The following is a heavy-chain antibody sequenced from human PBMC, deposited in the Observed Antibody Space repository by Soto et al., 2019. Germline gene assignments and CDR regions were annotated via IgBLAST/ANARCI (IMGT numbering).Heavy chain of an antibody. V-gene: IGHV3-30-3*01. J-gene: IGHJ4*02. Sequence: QVQLVESGGGVVHPGRSLRLSCVGSGFTFTSYAIHWVRQAPGKGLEWVSVISYDGNDKYDADSVKGRFSISRDNSRNSVYLQMNSLRPEDTAVYYCARGIGYGSDWSQGMDYWGQGTLVSVSA. CDR2: ISYDGNDK. CDR1: GFTFTSYA. D-gene: IGHD3-9*01. CDR3: ARGIGYGSDWSQGMDY.